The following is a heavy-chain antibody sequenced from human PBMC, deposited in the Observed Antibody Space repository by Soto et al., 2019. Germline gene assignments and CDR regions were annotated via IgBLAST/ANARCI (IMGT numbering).Heavy chain of an antibody. Sequence: GASVKVSCKASGGTFSSYAISWVRQAPGQGLEWMGGIIPIFGTANYAQKFQGRVTITADESTSTAYMELSSLRSEDTAVYYCAREGGYSYGYRYTFDIWGQGTMVTVSS. J-gene: IGHJ3*02. D-gene: IGHD5-18*01. CDR2: IIPIFGTA. CDR3: AREGGYSYGYRYTFDI. CDR1: GGTFSSYA. V-gene: IGHV1-69*13.